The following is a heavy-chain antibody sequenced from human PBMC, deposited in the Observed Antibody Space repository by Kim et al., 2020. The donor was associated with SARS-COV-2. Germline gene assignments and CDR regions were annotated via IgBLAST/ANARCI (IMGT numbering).Heavy chain of an antibody. D-gene: IGHD3-10*01. V-gene: IGHV1-8*01. J-gene: IGHJ6*03. CDR1: GYTFTSYD. CDR3: ARAKLVQGIFYYYYYMDV. Sequence: ASVKVSCKASGYTFTSYDINWVRQATGQGLKWMAWMNPNSGNTGYAQKFQGRVTMTRNTSISTAYMELSSLRSEDTAVYYCARAKLVQGIFYYYYYMDVWGKGTRVTVSS. CDR2: MNPNSGNT.